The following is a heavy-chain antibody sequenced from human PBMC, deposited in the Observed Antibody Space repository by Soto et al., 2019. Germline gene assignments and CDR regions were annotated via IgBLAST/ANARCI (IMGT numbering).Heavy chain of an antibody. V-gene: IGHV1-46*04. CDR3: SRVEGQESYGLWSDLDYYYGMDV. D-gene: IGHD5-18*01. J-gene: IGHJ6*02. Sequence: ASVKVSCKASGYTFTSYYMHWVRQAPGQGLEWMGIINPSGGSTSYAQKLQGRVTMTRDTSTSTGYMELSRLRSEDTALYYCSRVEGQESYGLWSDLDYYYGMDVWG. CDR1: GYTFTSYY. CDR2: INPSGGST.